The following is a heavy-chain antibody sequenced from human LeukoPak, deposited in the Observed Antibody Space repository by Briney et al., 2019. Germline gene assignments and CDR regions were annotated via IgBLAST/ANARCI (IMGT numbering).Heavy chain of an antibody. Sequence: ASVKVSCKACVCTFTSCGISWARQAPGQGLEWMGWISANSGNTNYAQKFQGRVTMTTDTSTSTAYMELRSLRSDDTAVYYCARTAVVLKYGGYYFWGQGTQVTVSS. CDR2: ISANSGNT. J-gene: IGHJ4*02. V-gene: IGHV1-18*01. CDR3: ARTAVVLKYGGYYF. CDR1: VCTFTSCG. D-gene: IGHD5-12*01.